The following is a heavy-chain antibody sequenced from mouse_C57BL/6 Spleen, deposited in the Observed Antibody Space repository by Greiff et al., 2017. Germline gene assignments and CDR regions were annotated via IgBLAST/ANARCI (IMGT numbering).Heavy chain of an antibody. Sequence: QVQLQQPGAELVKPGASVKLSCKASGYTFTSYWMHWVKQRPGRGLEWIGRFDPNSGGIKYNEKFKSKATLTVDKPSSTAYMQLSRLTSEDSAVYYCAIYYGQRGFAYWGQGTLVTVSA. CDR3: AIYYGQRGFAY. CDR2: FDPNSGGI. V-gene: IGHV1-72*01. CDR1: GYTFTSYW. D-gene: IGHD2-1*01. J-gene: IGHJ3*01.